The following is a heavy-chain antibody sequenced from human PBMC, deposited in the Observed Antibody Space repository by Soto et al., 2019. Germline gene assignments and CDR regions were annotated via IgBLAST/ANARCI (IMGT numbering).Heavy chain of an antibody. CDR1: GFTFSSYA. CDR3: VKNGYCGGTSCFFPFDY. D-gene: IGHD2-2*01. J-gene: IGHJ4*02. Sequence: GESLKISCSASGFTFSSYAMHWVRQAPGKGLEYVSTLSSDGDSTYYADSVKGRFTVSRDNSKNTLFLHMSSLRAEDTALYYCVKNGYCGGTSCFFPFDYWGQGTLVTVSS. CDR2: LSSDGDST. V-gene: IGHV3-64D*08.